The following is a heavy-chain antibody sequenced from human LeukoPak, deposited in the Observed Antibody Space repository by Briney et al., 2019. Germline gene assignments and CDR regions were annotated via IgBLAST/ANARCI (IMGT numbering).Heavy chain of an antibody. CDR2: INPSGDVR. CDR3: ARDYSGEWEQLTGWWFDP. Sequence: SSVKVSCKASGYTFGTHWMHWVRQAPGQGLEWMAIINPSGDVRSYAQKFQGRVTVTRNMSTRTVYMELSDLRPEDTAVYYCARDYSGEWEQLTGWWFDPWGQGTLVIVSS. D-gene: IGHD1-26*01. CDR1: GYTFGTHW. V-gene: IGHV1-46*01. J-gene: IGHJ5*02.